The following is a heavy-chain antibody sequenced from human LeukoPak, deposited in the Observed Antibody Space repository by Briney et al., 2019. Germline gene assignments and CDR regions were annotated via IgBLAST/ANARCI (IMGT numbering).Heavy chain of an antibody. CDR3: ARDQYYYDSSGYYWGALDY. D-gene: IGHD3-22*01. CDR2: ITNSGGGP. CDR1: GFTFSKYA. Sequence: GGSLRLSCAASGFTFSKYAMSGVRQAPGKGPEWVSGITNSGGGPSSADSVKGRFTISRDNAKNSLYLQMNSLRAEDTAVYYCARDQYYYDSSGYYWGALDYWGQGTLVTVSS. J-gene: IGHJ4*02. V-gene: IGHV3-23*01.